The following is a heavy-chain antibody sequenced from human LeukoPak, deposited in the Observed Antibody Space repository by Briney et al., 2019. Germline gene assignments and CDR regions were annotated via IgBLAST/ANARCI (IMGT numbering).Heavy chain of an antibody. Sequence: PSDTLSLTCVVYGGSFSGDYGSWLRQPPGGGLEWIGEINHSGRTNCNPSLKSRVTISVDTSKNQFSLKLSSVTAADTAVYYCAREGFGELSHFDYWGQGTLVTVSS. J-gene: IGHJ4*02. CDR2: INHSGRT. V-gene: IGHV4-34*01. D-gene: IGHD3-10*01. CDR1: GGSFSGDY. CDR3: AREGFGELSHFDY.